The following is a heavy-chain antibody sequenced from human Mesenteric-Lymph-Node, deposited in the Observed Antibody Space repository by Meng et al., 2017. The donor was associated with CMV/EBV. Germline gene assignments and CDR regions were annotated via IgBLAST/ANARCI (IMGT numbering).Heavy chain of an antibody. Sequence: ASAKVSCKASGYTFTSYGIIWVRQAPGQGLEWMGIINPSGGSTSYAQKFQGRVTMTRDTSTSTVYMELSSLRSEDTAVYYYAGQMKRNCGGDCHFDYWGQGTLVTVSS. CDR2: INPSGGST. CDR1: GYTFTSYG. J-gene: IGHJ4*02. D-gene: IGHD2-21*01. V-gene: IGHV1-46*01. CDR3: AGQMKRNCGGDCHFDY.